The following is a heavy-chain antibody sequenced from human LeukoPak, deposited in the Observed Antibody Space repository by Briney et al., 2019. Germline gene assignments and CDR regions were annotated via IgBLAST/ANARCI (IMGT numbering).Heavy chain of an antibody. CDR1: GFTLSSYS. V-gene: IGHV3-21*01. CDR2: ISSSSSYI. D-gene: IGHD3-9*01. Sequence: GGSLRLSCAASGFTLSSYSMNWVRQAPGKGLEWVSSISSSSSYIYYADSVKGRFTISRDNAKNSLYLQMNSLRAEDTAVYYCAREMRKPYDILTGYSSDAFDIWGQGTMVTVSS. CDR3: AREMRKPYDILTGYSSDAFDI. J-gene: IGHJ3*02.